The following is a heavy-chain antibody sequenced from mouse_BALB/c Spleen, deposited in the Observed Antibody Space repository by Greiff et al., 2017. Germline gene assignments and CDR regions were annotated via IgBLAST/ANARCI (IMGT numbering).Heavy chain of an antibody. D-gene: IGHD1-1*01. CDR1: GFTFSSYA. Sequence: EVNVVESGGGLVKPGGSLKLSCAASGFTFSSYAMSWVRQTPEKRLEWVASISSGGSTYYPDSVKGRFTISRDNARNILYLLMRSLRSEDTSTYYCAREGDYYGSDAMDYWGQGTSVTVSS. J-gene: IGHJ4*01. V-gene: IGHV5-6-5*01. CDR3: AREGDYYGSDAMDY. CDR2: ISSGGST.